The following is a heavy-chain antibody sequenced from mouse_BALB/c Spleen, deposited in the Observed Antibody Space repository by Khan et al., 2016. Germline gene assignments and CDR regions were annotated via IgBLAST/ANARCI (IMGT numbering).Heavy chain of an antibody. CDR2: INPSSGYT. V-gene: IGHV1-4*01. D-gene: IGHD2-1*01. Sequence: QVQLQQSGAELARPGASVKMSCKASGYTFTIYTMHWVKQRPGQGLEWIGYINPSSGYTNYNQKFKDKATLTADKSSSTAYMQLSSLTSEDSEVYSCARSGKVGGNYRFDYWGQGTTLTVSS. CDR3: ARSGKVGGNYRFDY. J-gene: IGHJ2*01. CDR1: GYTFTIYT.